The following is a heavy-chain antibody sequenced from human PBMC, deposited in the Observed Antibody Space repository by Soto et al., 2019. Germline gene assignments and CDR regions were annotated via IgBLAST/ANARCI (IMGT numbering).Heavy chain of an antibody. Sequence: QVQLVQSGAEVKKPGASVKVSCKASGYTFSNFGISWVRQAPGQGLEWMGWISGYNGNTDDGQKLQGRVNMTIDTSTSTAYMDLRSLRSDDTAVYYCARAEAYSSSWYALDVWGQGTTVTVSS. D-gene: IGHD6-13*01. CDR1: GYTFSNFG. J-gene: IGHJ6*02. CDR3: ARAEAYSSSWYALDV. V-gene: IGHV1-18*01. CDR2: ISGYNGNT.